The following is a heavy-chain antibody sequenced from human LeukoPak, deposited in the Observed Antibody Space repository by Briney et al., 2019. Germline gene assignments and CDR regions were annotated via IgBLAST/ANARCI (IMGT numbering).Heavy chain of an antibody. Sequence: SETLSLTCTVSGGSVSSGTYYRTWIRQPAGKGLEWIGRIYTSGSTNFNPSLKSRVSISLDTSQNQFSLKVSTVTAADTAVYYRAREGAARNFDYWGQGILVTVSS. D-gene: IGHD6-6*01. CDR2: IYTSGST. J-gene: IGHJ4*02. CDR3: AREGAARNFDY. V-gene: IGHV4-61*02. CDR1: GGSVSSGTYY.